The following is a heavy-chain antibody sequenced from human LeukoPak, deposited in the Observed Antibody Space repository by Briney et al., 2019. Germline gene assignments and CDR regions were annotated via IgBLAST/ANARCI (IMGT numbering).Heavy chain of an antibody. D-gene: IGHD5-18*01. J-gene: IGHJ6*03. V-gene: IGHV1-8*03. CDR2: MNPNSGNT. Sequence: GASVKVSCKASGYTFTSYDMNWVRQAPGQGLEWMGWMNPNSGNTDYAQKFQGRVTITRNTSISTAYMEVSSLRSEDTAVYYCARVGYSYGLGYYMDVWGKGTTVTVSS. CDR1: GYTFTSYD. CDR3: ARVGYSYGLGYYMDV.